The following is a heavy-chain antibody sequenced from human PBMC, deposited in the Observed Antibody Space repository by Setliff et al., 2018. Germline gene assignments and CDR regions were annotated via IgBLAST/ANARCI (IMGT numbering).Heavy chain of an antibody. V-gene: IGHV3-15*07. D-gene: IGHD2-8*01. CDR1: GFTFSYAW. J-gene: IGHJ6*03. Sequence: GGSLRLSCAASGFTFSYAWMHWVRQAPGKGLEWVGRSKSKTAGGAIDYAAPVKGRFTISRDDSKNTLYLQMNSLKTEDTAVYYCTTRYCSHGGCYREGVFVYMDVWGKGTTVTVSS. CDR3: TTRYCSHGGCYREGVFVYMDV. CDR2: SKSKTAGGAI.